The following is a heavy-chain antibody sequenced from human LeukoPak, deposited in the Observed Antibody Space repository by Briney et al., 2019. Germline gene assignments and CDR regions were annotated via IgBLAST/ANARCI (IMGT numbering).Heavy chain of an antibody. CDR3: AKDVGNDLTGYYNWFDP. D-gene: IGHD3-9*01. J-gene: IGHJ5*02. CDR2: IRHDGSNK. V-gene: IGHV3-30*02. Sequence: GGSLRLSCAASGFTFSTYGMHWVRQAPGKGLEWVTFIRHDGSNKYYAQSVKGRFTISRDNSKNTLYLQMSSLRAEDTAVYYCAKDVGNDLTGYYNWFDPWGQVTLVTVSS. CDR1: GFTFSTYG.